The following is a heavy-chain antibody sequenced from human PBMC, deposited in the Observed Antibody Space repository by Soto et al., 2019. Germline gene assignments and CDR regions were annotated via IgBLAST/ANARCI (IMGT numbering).Heavy chain of an antibody. CDR1: GFTFSSYA. V-gene: IGHV3-30-3*01. Sequence: QVQLVESGGGVVQPGRSLRLPCAASGFTFSSYAMHWVRQAPGKGLEWVAVISYDGSNKYYADSVKGRFTISRDNSKNTRYLKMNSLRAEDTAVYYCARDQGGMDVWGQGTTVTVSS. CDR2: ISYDGSNK. CDR3: ARDQGGMDV. J-gene: IGHJ6*02.